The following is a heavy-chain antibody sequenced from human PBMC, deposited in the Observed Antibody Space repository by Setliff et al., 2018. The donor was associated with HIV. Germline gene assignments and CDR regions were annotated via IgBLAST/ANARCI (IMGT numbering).Heavy chain of an antibody. CDR2: IHYTGSI. Sequence: PSETLSLTCVISGGSMSSHYWSWIRQSPGKGLEWIGSIHYTGSINNNPSLKSRVTISLDTPKNQFSLKLSSVTAADTAVYYCARDLRITLFGGDVYYYYGMDVWGQGTTVTVS. CDR1: GGSMSSHY. J-gene: IGHJ6*02. CDR3: ARDLRITLFGGDVYYYYGMDV. V-gene: IGHV4-59*11. D-gene: IGHD3-3*01.